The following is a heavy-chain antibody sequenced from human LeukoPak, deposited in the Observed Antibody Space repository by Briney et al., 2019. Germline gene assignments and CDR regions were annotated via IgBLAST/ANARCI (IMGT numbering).Heavy chain of an antibody. V-gene: IGHV3-23*01. D-gene: IGHD1-26*01. CDR3: TKDRWELPKRNSMDV. CDR1: GFTFSSYA. CDR2: ISGSGVSGAGT. Sequence: GGSLRFSCLASGFTFSSYARGWVRHGPGKGLEGVSGISGSGVSGAGTYYADSVKGRFTISRDNSKNTLYLQMNSLRAEDTAEYYCTKDRWELPKRNSMDVWGKGTTVTVSS. J-gene: IGHJ6*03.